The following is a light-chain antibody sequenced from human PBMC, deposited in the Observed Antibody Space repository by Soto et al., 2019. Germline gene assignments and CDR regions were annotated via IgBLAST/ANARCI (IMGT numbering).Light chain of an antibody. CDR2: DAS. Sequence: DIQMTQSPSSLSASVGDRVTITCHASQDITTYLNWYHQQPGKAPKLLIYDASKLETGVPSRFSGSGSGTDFTFTITRLQPADIGTYYCQQFDNLPWTFGPGTTVEI. V-gene: IGKV1-33*01. J-gene: IGKJ1*01. CDR1: QDITTY. CDR3: QQFDNLPWT.